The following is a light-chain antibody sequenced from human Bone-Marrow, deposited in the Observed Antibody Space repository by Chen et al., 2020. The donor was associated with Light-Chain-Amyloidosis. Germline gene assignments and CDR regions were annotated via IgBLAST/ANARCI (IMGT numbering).Light chain of an antibody. CDR3: QSYDSGLSSSV. Sequence: QSVLTQPPSVSGAPGQRVTISCTGSTSNIGAGYGVHCYQQVPGTAPKLLIYGNTNRPSGVPDRFSASKSGTSSSLAITGLQAEDEADYYCQSYDSGLSSSVFGGGTKLSVL. J-gene: IGLJ2*01. CDR1: TSNIGAGYG. V-gene: IGLV1-40*01. CDR2: GNT.